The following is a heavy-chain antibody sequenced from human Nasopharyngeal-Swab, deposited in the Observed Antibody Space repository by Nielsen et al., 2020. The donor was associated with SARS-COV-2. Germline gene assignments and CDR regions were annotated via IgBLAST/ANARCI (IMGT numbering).Heavy chain of an antibody. CDR2: LKTDGSDT. CDR1: GFSFSTYW. Sequence: GESLKISCAASGFSFSTYWMHWVRHTPGKGLVWVSRLKTDGSDTMYADSVKGRFTISRDNSKNSLYLQMNSLRTEDTALYYCAKLGPGYSYGFYYFDYWGQGTLVTVSS. V-gene: IGHV3-74*03. J-gene: IGHJ4*02. CDR3: AKLGPGYSYGFYYFDY. D-gene: IGHD5-18*01.